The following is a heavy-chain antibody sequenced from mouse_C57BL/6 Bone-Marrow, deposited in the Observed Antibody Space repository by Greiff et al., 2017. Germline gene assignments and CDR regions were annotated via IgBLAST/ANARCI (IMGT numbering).Heavy chain of an antibody. V-gene: IGHV1-82*01. CDR3: ANSIYYGNSAWFAY. Sequence: QVQLKESGPELVKPGASVKISCKASGYAFSSSWMNWVKQRPGKGLEWIGRIYPGDGDTNYNGKFKGKATLTADKSSSTAYMQLSSLTSEDSAVYFGANSIYYGNSAWFAYWGQGTLVTVSA. J-gene: IGHJ3*01. CDR1: GYAFSSSW. D-gene: IGHD2-1*01. CDR2: IYPGDGDT.